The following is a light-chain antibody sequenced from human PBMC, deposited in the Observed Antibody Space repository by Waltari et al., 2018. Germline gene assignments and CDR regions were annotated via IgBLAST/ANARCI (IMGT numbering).Light chain of an antibody. V-gene: IGKV1-5*03. CDR2: KAS. CDR3: QLYNSYSYT. J-gene: IGKJ2*01. CDR1: QSISNW. Sequence: DIQMTQSPSTLSASVGDRVTITCRASQSISNWLAWYQQRPGKAPKLLIYKASSLESGVPSRFSGIGSGTEFTLTITSLQPDDFATYYCQLYNSYSYTFGQGTKLEIK.